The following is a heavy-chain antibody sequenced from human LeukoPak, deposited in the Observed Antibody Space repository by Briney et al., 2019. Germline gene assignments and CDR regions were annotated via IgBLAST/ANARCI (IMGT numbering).Heavy chain of an antibody. V-gene: IGHV1-2*02. CDR2: IMPKSGAT. J-gene: IGHJ4*02. D-gene: IGHD6-19*01. CDR1: GYTFTDHY. CDR3: ARGRGAVAGTYYFDY. Sequence: GASVKVSCQASGYTFTDHYMHWVRQVPGQGLDWMGWIMPKSGATHYARNFQGRVTMSTDTSITTVYMELSSLASDDTAVYYWARGRGAVAGTYYFDYWGQGTLVTVSS.